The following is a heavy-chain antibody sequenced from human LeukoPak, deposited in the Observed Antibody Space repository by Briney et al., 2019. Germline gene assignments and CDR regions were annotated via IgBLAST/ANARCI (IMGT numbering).Heavy chain of an antibody. CDR3: ARGPRYFDWLDY. D-gene: IGHD3-9*01. Sequence: SETLSLTCTVSGGSVSSGSYYWSWIRQPPGKGLEWIGYIYYSGSTNYNPSLKSRVTISVDTSKNQFSLKLSSVTAADTAVYYCARGPRYFDWLDYWGQGTLVTASS. CDR1: GGSVSSGSYY. V-gene: IGHV4-61*01. CDR2: IYYSGST. J-gene: IGHJ4*02.